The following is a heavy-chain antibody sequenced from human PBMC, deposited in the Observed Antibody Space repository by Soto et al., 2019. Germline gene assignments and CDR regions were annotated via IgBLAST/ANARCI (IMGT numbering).Heavy chain of an antibody. CDR1: GGSFSGYY. Sequence: AETLSLTCAVYGGSFSGYYWSWIRQPPGKGLEWVWEINNSGSNKYNPSLKSRVTISVDTSKNQFSMKLSSVTAADTAVYYCARDSLDHHRGSLGYYGMDVWGQGTTVTVSS. V-gene: IGHV4-34*01. CDR3: ARDSLDHHRGSLGYYGMDV. J-gene: IGHJ6*02. CDR2: INNSGSN. D-gene: IGHD2-2*03.